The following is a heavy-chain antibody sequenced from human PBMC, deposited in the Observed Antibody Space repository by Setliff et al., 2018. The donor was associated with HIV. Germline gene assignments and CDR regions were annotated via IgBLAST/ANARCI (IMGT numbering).Heavy chain of an antibody. CDR1: GGSFSGYS. CDR3: ARDRGIAALSYYYYYMDV. CDR2: IYTSGST. J-gene: IGHJ6*03. D-gene: IGHD6-25*01. V-gene: IGHV4-4*08. Sequence: SETLSLTCAVYGGSFSGYSWTWIRQPPGKGLEWIGHIYTSGSTNYNPSLKSRVTISVDASKNQFSLKLSSVTAADTAVYYCARDRGIAALSYYYYYMDVWGKGTTVTVSS.